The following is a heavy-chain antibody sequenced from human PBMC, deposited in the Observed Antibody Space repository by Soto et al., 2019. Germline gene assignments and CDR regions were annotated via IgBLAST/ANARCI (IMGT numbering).Heavy chain of an antibody. V-gene: IGHV1-18*01. D-gene: IGHD2-2*01. J-gene: IGHJ5*02. Sequence: ASVKVSCKASGYTFTNFGVTWVRRAPGQGLEWMGWISAYTDTPNYAQKFQGRVTMTIDTSTSTAYMDLRSLTSDDTAVYYCARVIPGVEAWLHPWGQGTMVAVYS. CDR1: GYTFTNFG. CDR3: ARVIPGVEAWLHP. CDR2: ISAYTDTP.